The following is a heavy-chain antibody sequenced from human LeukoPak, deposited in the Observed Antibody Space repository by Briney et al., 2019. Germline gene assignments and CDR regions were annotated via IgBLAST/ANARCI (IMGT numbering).Heavy chain of an antibody. Sequence: GASVKVSCRASGYTFSSYRIAWVRQAPGQGLEWMGWISAYNGFTNYAQNLQGRVTMTTDTSTRTAYMDLRSLRSDDTAVYYCARDVPRYCSSTSCYSYFDSWGQGTLVTVSS. D-gene: IGHD2-2*01. CDR3: ARDVPRYCSSTSCYSYFDS. CDR2: ISAYNGFT. V-gene: IGHV1-18*01. J-gene: IGHJ4*02. CDR1: GYTFSSYR.